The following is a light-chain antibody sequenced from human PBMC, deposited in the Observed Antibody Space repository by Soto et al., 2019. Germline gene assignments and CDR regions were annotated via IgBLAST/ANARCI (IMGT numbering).Light chain of an antibody. CDR3: QQFSSYPLT. CDR1: QSVRNY. CDR2: DAS. V-gene: IGKV3-11*01. J-gene: IGKJ4*01. Sequence: EIVLTQSPATLSLSPGEKATLSCRASQSVRNYLSWYQQKPGQAPRLLIYDASNRATGIPARVSGSGSGTDFTLTISSLEPEDSEVYYCQQFSSYPLTFGGGTKVDIK.